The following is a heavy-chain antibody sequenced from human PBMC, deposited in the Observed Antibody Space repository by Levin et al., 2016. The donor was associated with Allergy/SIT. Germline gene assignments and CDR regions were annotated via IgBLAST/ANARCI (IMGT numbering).Heavy chain of an antibody. D-gene: IGHD3-16*01. V-gene: IGHV3-30*18. Sequence: GGSLRLSCAASGFTFSSYGMHWVRQAPGKGLEWVAVISYDGSKIYYADAVKGRFTISRDNSKNTLHLLMKSLRVEDTAVYFCAKKGGLDCWGQGTLVTVSS. CDR1: GFTFSSYG. CDR3: AKKGGLDC. CDR2: ISYDGSKI. J-gene: IGHJ4*02.